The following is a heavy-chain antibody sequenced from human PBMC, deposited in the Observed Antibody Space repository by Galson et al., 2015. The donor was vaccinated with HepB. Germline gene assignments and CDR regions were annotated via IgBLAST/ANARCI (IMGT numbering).Heavy chain of an antibody. J-gene: IGHJ4*02. Sequence: SETLSLTCTVSGASISSYYWSWIRQPPGKGLEWIGYIYYSGSTNYNPSLKSRVTISVDTSKNQFSLTLSSVTAADTAVYYCARVEYYSGWYYFDHWGQGTLVTVSS. CDR3: ARVEYYSGWYYFDH. CDR2: IYYSGST. D-gene: IGHD6-13*01. V-gene: IGHV4-59*01. CDR1: GASISSYY.